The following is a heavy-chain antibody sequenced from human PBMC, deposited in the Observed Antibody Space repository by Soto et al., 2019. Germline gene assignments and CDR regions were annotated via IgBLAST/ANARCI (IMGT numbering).Heavy chain of an antibody. CDR3: ARDGILTGYYYFNWFDP. CDR2: INAGNGNT. J-gene: IGHJ5*02. Sequence: GASVKVSCKASGYTFTSYAMHWVRQAPGQRLEWMGWINAGNGNTKYSQKFQGRVTITRDTSASTAYMELSSLRSEDTAVYYCARDGILTGYYYFNWFDPWGQGTLVTVSS. D-gene: IGHD3-9*01. V-gene: IGHV1-3*01. CDR1: GYTFTSYA.